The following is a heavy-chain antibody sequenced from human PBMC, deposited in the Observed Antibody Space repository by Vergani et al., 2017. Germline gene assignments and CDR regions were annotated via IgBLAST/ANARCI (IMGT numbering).Heavy chain of an antibody. J-gene: IGHJ4*02. V-gene: IGHV4-39*01. CDR1: GGSISSSSYY. CDR2: IYYSGST. Sequence: QLQLQESGPGLVKPSETLSLTCTVSGGSISSSSYYWGWIRQPPGRGLEWSGSIYYSGSTYYNPSLKSRVTISVDTSKNQFSLKLSSVPAADTAVYYCARSNVEYSSSSAFDYWGQGTLVTVSS. CDR3: ARSNVEYSSSSAFDY. D-gene: IGHD6-6*01.